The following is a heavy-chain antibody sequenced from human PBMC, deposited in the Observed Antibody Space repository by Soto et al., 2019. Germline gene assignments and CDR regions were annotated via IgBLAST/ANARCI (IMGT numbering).Heavy chain of an antibody. D-gene: IGHD6-13*01. J-gene: IGHJ4*02. V-gene: IGHV3-23*01. CDR2: ISGSGGST. CDR1: GFTFSSYA. CDR3: AKAGSSSWSDRRYYFDY. Sequence: GGSLRLSCAASGFTFSSYAMSWVRQAPGKGLEWVSAISGSGGSTYYADSVKGRFTISRDNSKNTLYLQMNSLRAEDTAVYYCAKAGSSSWSDRRYYFDYWGQGTLVTVSS.